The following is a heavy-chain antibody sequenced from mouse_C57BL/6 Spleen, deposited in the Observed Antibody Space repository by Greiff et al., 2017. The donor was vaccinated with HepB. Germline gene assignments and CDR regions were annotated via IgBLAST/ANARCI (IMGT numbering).Heavy chain of an antibody. CDR1: GYAFSSYW. Sequence: QVHVKQSGAELVKPGASVKISCKASGYAFSSYWMNWVKQRPGKGLEWIGQIYPGDGDTNYNGKFKGKATLTADKSSSTAYMQLSSLTSEDSAVYFCARCTTVVAPFDYWGQGTTLTVSS. D-gene: IGHD1-1*01. CDR3: ARCTTVVAPFDY. J-gene: IGHJ2*01. CDR2: IYPGDGDT. V-gene: IGHV1-80*01.